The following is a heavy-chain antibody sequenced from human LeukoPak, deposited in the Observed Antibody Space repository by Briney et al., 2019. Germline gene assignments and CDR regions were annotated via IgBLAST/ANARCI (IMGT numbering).Heavy chain of an antibody. V-gene: IGHV4-59*08. CDR2: IYYTGST. Sequence: SETLSLTCTVSGGSLNSYYWSWIRQPPGKGLEWIGYIYYTGSTNYNPSLKSRVTISVDTSKNQFSLKLSSVTAADTAVYYCARNHGGWFDSWGQGTLVTVSS. CDR3: ARNHGGWFDS. D-gene: IGHD4-23*01. CDR1: GGSLNSYY. J-gene: IGHJ5*01.